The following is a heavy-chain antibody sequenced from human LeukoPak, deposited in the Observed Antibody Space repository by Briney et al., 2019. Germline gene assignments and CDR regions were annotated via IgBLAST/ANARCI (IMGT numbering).Heavy chain of an antibody. Sequence: PGGSLRLSCAASGFTFDDYCMTWVRQAPGKGLEWVSCNWNGGNTGYADSVKGRFTISRDNAQNSVYLEMNSLRAEDTAVYYCAKGKYYNILTGYPRQYYFDYWGQGTLVTVSS. CDR2: NWNGGNT. CDR1: GFTFDDYC. J-gene: IGHJ4*02. D-gene: IGHD3-9*01. CDR3: AKGKYYNILTGYPRQYYFDY. V-gene: IGHV3-20*04.